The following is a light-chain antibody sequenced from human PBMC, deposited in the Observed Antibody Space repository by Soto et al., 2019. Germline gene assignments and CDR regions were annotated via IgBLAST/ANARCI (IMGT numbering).Light chain of an antibody. J-gene: IGLJ3*02. CDR3: SSFASSNTWV. CDR1: SSDVGAYNY. Sequence: QSALTQPPSASGSPGQSVTISCTGTSSDVGAYNYVSWYQQHAGKAPKLVIYEVTKRPSGVPDRFSGSKSANTASLTVSGLPAEDEADYYCSSFASSNTWVFGGGTQLTVL. CDR2: EVT. V-gene: IGLV2-8*01.